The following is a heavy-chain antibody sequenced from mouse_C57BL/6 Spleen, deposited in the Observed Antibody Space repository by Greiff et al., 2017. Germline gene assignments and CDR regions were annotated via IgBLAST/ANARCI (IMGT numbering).Heavy chain of an antibody. J-gene: IGHJ3*01. D-gene: IGHD3-2*02. V-gene: IGHV1-59*01. CDR2: IDPSDSYT. CDR1: GYTFTSYW. CDR3: ASSAAAQATWFAY. Sequence: QVQLQQPGAELVRPGTSVKLSCKASGYTFTSYWMHWVKQRPGQGLEWIGVIDPSDSYTNYNQKFKGKATLTVDTSSSTAYMQLSSLTSEDSAVYYCASSAAAQATWFAYWGQGTLVTVSA.